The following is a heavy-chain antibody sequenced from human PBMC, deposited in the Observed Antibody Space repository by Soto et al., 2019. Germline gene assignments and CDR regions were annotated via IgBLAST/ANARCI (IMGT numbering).Heavy chain of an antibody. CDR1: GFIFSNYW. V-gene: IGHV3-7*03. J-gene: IGHJ4*02. CDR2: IEQDGSQT. D-gene: IGHD5-12*01. Sequence: PGGSLRLSCATSGFIFSNYWMTWVRQAPGKGLDWVANIEQDGSQTFYVDSVKGRFTISRDNAKTSLYLEMKSLRAEDTAVYYCARGTDGYNYWGNSLDYWGQGIQVTVSS. CDR3: ARGTDGYNYWGNSLDY.